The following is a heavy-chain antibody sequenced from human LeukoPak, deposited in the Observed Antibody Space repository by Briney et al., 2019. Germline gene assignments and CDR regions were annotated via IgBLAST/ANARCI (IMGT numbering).Heavy chain of an antibody. J-gene: IGHJ4*02. D-gene: IGHD5-18*01. Sequence: PGGSLRLSCAASGFTFSSYAMSWVRQAPGKGLEWVSAISGSGGSTYYADSVKGRFTISRDNSKDTLYLQVNSLRTEDTAVYYCAKGSFTAMGLDPLVYWGQGTLVTVSS. CDR2: ISGSGGST. V-gene: IGHV3-23*01. CDR3: AKGSFTAMGLDPLVY. CDR1: GFTFSSYA.